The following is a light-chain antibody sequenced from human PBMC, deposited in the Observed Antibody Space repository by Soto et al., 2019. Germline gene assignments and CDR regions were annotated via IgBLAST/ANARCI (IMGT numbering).Light chain of an antibody. V-gene: IGLV2-14*01. J-gene: IGLJ1*01. CDR3: SSYADSDTRV. CDR2: EVN. CDR1: SSDVGAYIY. Sequence: QSALTQPANVSGSAGQSMTITCGGTSSDVGAYIYVSSYQQYPGKDPKLIIYEVNTRRSGVSGRFWGAKSDTTAFVTNSGLQAEDEADYYCSSYADSDTRVFGTGAKVTGL.